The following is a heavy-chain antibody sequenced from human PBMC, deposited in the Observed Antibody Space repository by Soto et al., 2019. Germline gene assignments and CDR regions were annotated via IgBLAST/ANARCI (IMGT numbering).Heavy chain of an antibody. CDR1: GGSISSSSYY. V-gene: IGHV4-39*01. CDR2: IYYSGST. CDR3: ASSIRYYDILTGFTYYYYGMDV. D-gene: IGHD3-9*01. Sequence: PSETLSLTCTVSGGSISSSSYYWGWIRQPPGKGLEWIGSIYYSGSTYYNPSLKSRVTISVDTSKNQFSLKLSSVTAADTAVYYCASSIRYYDILTGFTYYYYGMDVRGQGTTVTVSS. J-gene: IGHJ6*02.